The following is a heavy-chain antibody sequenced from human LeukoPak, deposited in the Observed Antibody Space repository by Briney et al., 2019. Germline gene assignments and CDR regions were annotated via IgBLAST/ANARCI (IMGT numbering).Heavy chain of an antibody. CDR2: IWYGGSNK. CDR3: AKSPHSSGWDFDY. V-gene: IGHV3-30*02. Sequence: GGSLRLSCAASGFTFSSYGMHWVRQAPGKGLEWVAVIWYGGSNKYYADSVKGRFTISRDNSKNTLYLQMNSLRAEDTAVYYCAKSPHSSGWDFDYWGQGTLVTVSS. D-gene: IGHD6-19*01. J-gene: IGHJ4*02. CDR1: GFTFSSYG.